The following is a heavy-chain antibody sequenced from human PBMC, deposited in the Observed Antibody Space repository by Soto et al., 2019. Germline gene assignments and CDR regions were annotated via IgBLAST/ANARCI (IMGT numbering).Heavy chain of an antibody. CDR3: AKAPKDWLYLVDI. Sequence: QVQLVESGGGVVQPGRSLRLSCAASGFTFSSYGMHWVRQAPGKGLEWVAVISYDGSNKYYADSVKGRFTISRDNSKNTLYLQMHSLRAEDTAVYYCAKAPKDWLYLVDIWGQGTMVTVSS. CDR1: GFTFSSYG. CDR2: ISYDGSNK. D-gene: IGHD3-9*01. V-gene: IGHV3-30*18. J-gene: IGHJ3*02.